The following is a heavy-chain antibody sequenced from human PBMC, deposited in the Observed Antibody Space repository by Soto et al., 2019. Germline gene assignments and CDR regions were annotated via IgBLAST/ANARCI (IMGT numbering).Heavy chain of an antibody. V-gene: IGHV1-3*04. CDR3: ARGVGSGSYYNQYNWFDP. CDR2: INTVNGNT. CDR1: GYTFTSYA. Sequence: ASVKVSCKASGYTFTSYAIHWVRQAPGQRLERMGWINTVNGNTKYSQRFQGRVTITRDTSASTAYMELRSLRSDDTAVYYCARGVGSGSYYNQYNWFDPWGQGTLVTVSS. D-gene: IGHD3-10*01. J-gene: IGHJ5*02.